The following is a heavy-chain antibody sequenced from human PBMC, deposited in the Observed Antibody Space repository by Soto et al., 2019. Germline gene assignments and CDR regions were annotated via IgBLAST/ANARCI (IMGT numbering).Heavy chain of an antibody. J-gene: IGHJ4*02. Sequence: PSETLSLTCTVSGGSISSGDYYWSWIRQPPGKGLEWIGYIYYSGSTYYNPSLKSRVTMSVDTSKNQFSLKLSSVTAADTAVYYCARLYYYDSSGHRGDFDYWGQGTLVTVSS. CDR2: IYYSGST. D-gene: IGHD3-22*01. V-gene: IGHV4-30-4*01. CDR3: ARLYYYDSSGHRGDFDY. CDR1: GGSISSGDYY.